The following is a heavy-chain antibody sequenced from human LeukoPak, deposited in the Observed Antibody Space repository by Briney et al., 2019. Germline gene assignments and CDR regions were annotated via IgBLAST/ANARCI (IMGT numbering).Heavy chain of an antibody. CDR2: IIPILGIA. V-gene: IGHV1-69*04. D-gene: IGHD5-18*01. Sequence: GASVKVSCKASGGTFSSYVISWVRQAPGQGLEWMGRIIPILGIANYAQKFQGRVTITADKSTSTAYMELSSLRSEDTAVYYCATEVDTAMVFDYWGQGTLVTVSS. J-gene: IGHJ4*02. CDR1: GGTFSSYV. CDR3: ATEVDTAMVFDY.